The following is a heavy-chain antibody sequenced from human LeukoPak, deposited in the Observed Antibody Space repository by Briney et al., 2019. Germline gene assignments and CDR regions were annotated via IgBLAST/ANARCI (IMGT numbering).Heavy chain of an antibody. CDR3: AKNRVPNSRGVFDD. CDR2: ISGSGGTT. V-gene: IGHV3-23*01. Sequence: PGGSLRLSCAASGFTFSAYAMSWVRQAPGKGLEWVSGISGSGGTTDYEDSVKGRFTISRDNSKSKVFLQMSSLRAEDTAVYFCAKNRVPNSRGVFDDWGQGTLVTVSS. D-gene: IGHD1-14*01. CDR1: GFTFSAYA. J-gene: IGHJ4*02.